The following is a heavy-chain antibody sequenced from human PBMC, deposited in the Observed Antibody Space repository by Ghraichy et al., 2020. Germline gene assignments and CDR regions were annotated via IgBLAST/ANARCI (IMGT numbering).Heavy chain of an antibody. D-gene: IGHD3-22*01. CDR2: IIPIFGTA. CDR1: GGTFSSYA. Sequence: SVKVSCKASGGTFSSYAISWVRQAPGQGLEWMGGIIPIFGTANYAQKFQGRVTITADKSTSTAYMELSSLRSEDTAVYYCASSHYYDSSGYYYVYAFDIWGQGTMVTVSS. V-gene: IGHV1-69*06. CDR3: ASSHYYDSSGYYYVYAFDI. J-gene: IGHJ3*02.